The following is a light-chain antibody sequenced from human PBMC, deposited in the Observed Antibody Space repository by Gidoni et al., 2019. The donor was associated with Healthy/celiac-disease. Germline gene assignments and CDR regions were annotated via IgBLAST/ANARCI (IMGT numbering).Light chain of an antibody. J-gene: IGKJ1*01. CDR2: KAS. V-gene: IGKV1-5*03. CDR1: QSISSG. Sequence: DIQMTQSPSTLSASVGDRVTITCRASQSISSGLAWYQQKPGKAPKLLIYKASNLESGVPSRFSGNGSGTEFTLTISSLQPDDFATYYCQQYNSYSPWTFGQGTKVEIK. CDR3: QQYNSYSPWT.